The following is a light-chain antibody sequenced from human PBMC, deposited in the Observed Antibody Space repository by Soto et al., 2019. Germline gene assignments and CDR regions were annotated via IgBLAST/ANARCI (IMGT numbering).Light chain of an antibody. CDR2: GAS. V-gene: IGKV3D-15*01. CDR1: QSVGTS. Sequence: EIVLTQSPVTLSLSPGERGTLSCRASQSVGTSLAWYQQKPGQAPRLLIYGASNRATGIPDRFSGSRSGAEFTLTINSLQSEDFAVYYCQPYNNWPLTFGGGTKVDIK. CDR3: QPYNNWPLT. J-gene: IGKJ4*01.